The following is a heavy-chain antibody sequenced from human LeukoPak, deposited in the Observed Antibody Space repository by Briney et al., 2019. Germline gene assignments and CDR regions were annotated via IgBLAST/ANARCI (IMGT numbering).Heavy chain of an antibody. D-gene: IGHD3-22*01. CDR1: GGSFSGYY. J-gene: IGHJ4*02. CDR3: ARATYYYDSSGYYLF. V-gene: IGHV4-34*01. Sequence: SETLSLTCAVYGGSFSGYYWSWIRQPPGKGLEWIGEINHSGSTNYNPSLKSRVTISVDTSKNQFSLKLSSVTAADTAVYYCARATYYYDSSGYYLFWGQGTLVTVSS. CDR2: INHSGST.